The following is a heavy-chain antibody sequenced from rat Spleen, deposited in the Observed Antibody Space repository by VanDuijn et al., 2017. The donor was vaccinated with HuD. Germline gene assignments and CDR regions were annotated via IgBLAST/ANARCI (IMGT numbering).Heavy chain of an antibody. Sequence: EVQLVESDGDLVQPGRSLKLSCAASGFTFSDFFMAWVRQAPAQGLEWVATISDDGTSTYYRDSVKGRFVISKDDAKNTGNLQMNNLRSDDTAIYYCTSRGSNYRNWFANWGQGTLVTVSS. D-gene: IGHD1-10*01. CDR3: TSRGSNYRNWFAN. J-gene: IGHJ3*01. CDR2: ISDDGTST. V-gene: IGHV5-29*01. CDR1: GFTFSDFF.